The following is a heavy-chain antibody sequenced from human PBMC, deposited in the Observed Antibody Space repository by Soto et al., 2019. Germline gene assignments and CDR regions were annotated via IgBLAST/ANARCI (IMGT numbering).Heavy chain of an antibody. D-gene: IGHD6-6*01. CDR3: ARGEARRNYYGMDV. CDR1: GFTFSSYW. V-gene: IGHV3-74*01. J-gene: IGHJ6*02. Sequence: GGSLRLSCAASGFTFSSYWMHWVRQAPGKGLVWVSRINSDGSSTSYADSVKGRFTISRDNAKNTLYLQMNSLRAEDTAVYYCARGEARRNYYGMDVWGQGTTVTVSS. CDR2: INSDGSST.